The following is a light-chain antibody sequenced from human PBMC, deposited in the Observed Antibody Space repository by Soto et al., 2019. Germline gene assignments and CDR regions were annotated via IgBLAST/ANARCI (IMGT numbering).Light chain of an antibody. Sequence: QSALTQPPSASGSPGQSVTISCTGTSSDVGGYNYVSWYQQHPGKAPKLMIYEVSKWPSWVPNRFSGSKSGNTASLTVSGLLAEDEADYYCSSYAGTNNFVIFGGGTKLTVL. CDR2: EVS. J-gene: IGLJ2*01. CDR3: SSYAGTNNFVI. CDR1: SSDVGGYNY. V-gene: IGLV2-8*01.